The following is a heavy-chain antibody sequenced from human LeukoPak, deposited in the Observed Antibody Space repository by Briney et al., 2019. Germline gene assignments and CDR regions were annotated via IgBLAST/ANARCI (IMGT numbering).Heavy chain of an antibody. Sequence: PSETLSLTCTVSGGSISSYYWTWIRQPPGKGLGLEWIGYIYYSGGTNYNPSLKSRVTISIDTSKNQVSLKLSSVTAADTAVYYFARLRDSSSSFDYLVQGTLVTVSS. D-gene: IGHD6-6*01. V-gene: IGHV4-59*08. J-gene: IGHJ4*02. CDR1: GGSISSYY. CDR3: ARLRDSSSSFDY. CDR2: IYYSGGT.